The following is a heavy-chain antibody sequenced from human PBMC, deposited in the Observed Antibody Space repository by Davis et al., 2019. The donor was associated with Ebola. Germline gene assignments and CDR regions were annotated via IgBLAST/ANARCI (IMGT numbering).Heavy chain of an antibody. CDR3: ARSRGAGKGVDY. V-gene: IGHV4-59*01. CDR2: IYYSGST. Sequence: PSETLSLTCTVSGGSISSYYWSWIRQPPGKGLEWIGYIYYSGSTNYNPSLKSRVTISVDTSKNQFSLKLSSVTAADTAVYYCARSRGAGKGVDYWGQGTLVTVSS. J-gene: IGHJ4*02. D-gene: IGHD6-19*01. CDR1: GGSISSYY.